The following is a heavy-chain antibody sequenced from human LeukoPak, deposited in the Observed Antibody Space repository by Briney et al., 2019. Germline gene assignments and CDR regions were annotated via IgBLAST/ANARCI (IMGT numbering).Heavy chain of an antibody. CDR2: IIPIFGTA. CDR3: AFTGDIVVVPAAPVASFDP. V-gene: IGHV1-69*13. D-gene: IGHD2-2*01. Sequence: SVKVSCKASGGTFSSYAISWVRQAPGQGLEWMGGIIPIFGTANYAQKFQGRVTITADESTSTAYMELSSLRSEDTAVYYCAFTGDIVVVPAAPVASFDPWGQGTLVTVSS. CDR1: GGTFSSYA. J-gene: IGHJ5*02.